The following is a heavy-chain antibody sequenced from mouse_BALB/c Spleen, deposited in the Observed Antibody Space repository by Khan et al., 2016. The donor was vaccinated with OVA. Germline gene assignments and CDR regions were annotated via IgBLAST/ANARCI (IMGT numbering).Heavy chain of an antibody. Sequence: VQLKESGPGLVKPSQSLSLTCTVTGYSITSDYAWNWIRQFLGNKLEWMGYISYSGSTTYNPPLKSRIAITRDTSKNQFFLQLNSVTTEDTARYYCARWFAYWGQGTLVTVSA. J-gene: IGHJ3*01. CDR3: ARWFAY. V-gene: IGHV3-2*02. CDR2: ISYSGST. CDR1: GYSITSDYA.